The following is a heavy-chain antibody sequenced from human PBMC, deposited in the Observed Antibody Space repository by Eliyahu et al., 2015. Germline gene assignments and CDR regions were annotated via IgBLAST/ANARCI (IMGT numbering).Heavy chain of an antibody. J-gene: IGHJ4*02. Sequence: QVQLQESGPGLVKPSGTLSLTCAVXGXSIXSSXWWSWVRQPPGKGLEWIGEIYPSGSTNYNPSLKSRVTISVDKPKNQFSLKLSSVTAADTAVYYCARGQGVPXAMAGGEYFDYWGQGTLVTVSS. CDR3: ARGQGVPXAMAGGEYFDY. D-gene: IGHD2-2*01. V-gene: IGHV4-4*02. CDR2: IYPSGST. CDR1: GXSIXSSXW.